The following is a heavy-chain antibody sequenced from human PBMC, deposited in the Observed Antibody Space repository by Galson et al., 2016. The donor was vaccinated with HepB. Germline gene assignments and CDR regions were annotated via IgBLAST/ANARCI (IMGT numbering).Heavy chain of an antibody. J-gene: IGHJ2*01. D-gene: IGHD3-22*01. CDR1: GFTLRNYA. Sequence: SLRLSCAASGFTLRNYAMGWVRQAPGKGLEWVAGSSASGGRTYYADSVKGRFTISRDNSENTLYVEMNSLRAEDTAVYYCAKEGLYYDTSGRSARYWYFDVWRRGTPVSVSS. CDR2: SSASGGRT. V-gene: IGHV3-23*01. CDR3: AKEGLYYDTSGRSARYWYFDV.